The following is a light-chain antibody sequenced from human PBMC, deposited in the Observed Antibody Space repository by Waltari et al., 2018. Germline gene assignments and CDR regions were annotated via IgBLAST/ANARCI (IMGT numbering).Light chain of an antibody. J-gene: IGKJ4*01. CDR2: AAS. Sequence: EIVMTQSPGTLSVSPGERATLSCRASQSVSSKLAWYQQKPGQAPRLLIYAASTRPTGIPARFSGSGSGTEFTLSISSLQSEDFAVYYCQQYNKWPQLTFGGGTKVEIK. CDR1: QSVSSK. V-gene: IGKV3-15*01. CDR3: QQYNKWPQLT.